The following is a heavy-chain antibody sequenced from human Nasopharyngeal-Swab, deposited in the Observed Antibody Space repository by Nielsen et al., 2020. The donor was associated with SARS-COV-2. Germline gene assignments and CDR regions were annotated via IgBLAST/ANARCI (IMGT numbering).Heavy chain of an antibody. V-gene: IGHV3-23*01. J-gene: IGHJ3*02. Sequence: GGSLRLSCAASGISFSSCAMIWVRQAPGKGLELVASISGSGDTTYYADSVKGRFTIARDNFKNTLYLQMNSLRAEDTALYYCAKKLVSGRPSALDIWGQGTMVTVSS. D-gene: IGHD1-26*01. CDR2: ISGSGDTT. CDR3: AKKLVSGRPSALDI. CDR1: GISFSSCA.